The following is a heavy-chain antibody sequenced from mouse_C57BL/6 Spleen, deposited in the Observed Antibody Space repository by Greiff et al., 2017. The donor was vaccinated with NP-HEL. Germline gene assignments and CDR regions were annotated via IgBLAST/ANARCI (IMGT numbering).Heavy chain of an antibody. CDR1: GYTFTSYW. Sequence: QVQLKQPGAELVKPGASVKLSCKASGYTFTSYWMHWVKQRPGQGLEWIGMIHPNSGSTNYNEKFKSKATLTVDKSSSTAYMQLSSLTSEDSAVYYCASGLRSLYYFDYWGQGTTLTVSS. V-gene: IGHV1-64*01. J-gene: IGHJ2*01. CDR3: ASGLRSLYYFDY. D-gene: IGHD1-1*01. CDR2: IHPNSGST.